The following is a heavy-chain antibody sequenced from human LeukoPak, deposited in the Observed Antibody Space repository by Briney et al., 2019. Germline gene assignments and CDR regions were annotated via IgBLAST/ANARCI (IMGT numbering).Heavy chain of an antibody. V-gene: IGHV6-1*01. J-gene: IGHJ3*02. CDR2: TYYRSKWDY. CDR3: ARKMGGAFDI. CDR1: GDSVSSNSAA. Sequence: SQTLSLTCAISGDSVSSNSAAWTWIRQSPSRGLEWLGRTYYRSKWDYDYAVSVKSRITINPDTSKNQFSLQLNSVTPEDTAVYFCARKMGGAFDIWGQGTMVTVSS. D-gene: IGHD2-8*01.